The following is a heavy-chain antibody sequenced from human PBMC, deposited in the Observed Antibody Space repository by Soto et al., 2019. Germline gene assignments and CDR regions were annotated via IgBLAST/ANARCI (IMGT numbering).Heavy chain of an antibody. CDR3: ARERYDDYGRGAFDI. Sequence: SQTLSLTCAISGDNVSSNSVAWNWIRQSPSRGLEWLGRTYYRSKWYNDYAVSVKSRITINPDTSKNQFSLQLNSVTPEDTAIYYCARERYDDYGRGAFDIWGQGTMVTVSS. CDR1: GDNVSSNSVA. J-gene: IGHJ3*02. V-gene: IGHV6-1*01. CDR2: TYYRSKWYN. D-gene: IGHD4-17*01.